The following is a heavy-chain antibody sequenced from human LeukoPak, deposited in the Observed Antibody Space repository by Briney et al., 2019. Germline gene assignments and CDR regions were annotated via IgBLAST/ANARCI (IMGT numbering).Heavy chain of an antibody. Sequence: SETLSLTCAVYGGSFSGYYWSWIRQPPGKGLEWSGEINHSGSTNYNPSLKSRVTISVDTSKNQFSLKLSSVTAADTAVYYCARVYGSGSYYNGYYYYYMDVWGKGTTVTISS. CDR3: ARVYGSGSYYNGYYYYYMDV. CDR1: GGSFSGYY. D-gene: IGHD3-10*01. J-gene: IGHJ6*03. CDR2: INHSGST. V-gene: IGHV4-34*01.